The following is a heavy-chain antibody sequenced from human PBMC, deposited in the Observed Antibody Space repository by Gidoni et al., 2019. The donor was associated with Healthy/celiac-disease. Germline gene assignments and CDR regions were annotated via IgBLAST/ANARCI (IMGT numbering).Heavy chain of an antibody. J-gene: IGHJ4*02. CDR3: AIMISSSRLRTVDY. Sequence: EVQLVESGGGLVQPGGSLRLSCAASGFTFSSYSMNWVRQAPGKGLEWVSYISSSSSTIYYADSVKGRFTISRDNAKNSLYLQMNSLRDEDTAVYYCAIMISSSRLRTVDYWGQGTLVTVSS. CDR1: GFTFSSYS. CDR2: ISSSSSTI. V-gene: IGHV3-48*02. D-gene: IGHD6-13*01.